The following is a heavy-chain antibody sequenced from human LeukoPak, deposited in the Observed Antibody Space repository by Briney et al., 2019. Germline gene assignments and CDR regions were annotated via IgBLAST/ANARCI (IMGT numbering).Heavy chain of an antibody. CDR1: GGTFSSYT. Sequence: SVTVSCKASGGTFSSYTISWVRQAPGQGLEWMGRIIPILGIANYAQKFQGRVTITADKSTSTAYMELSSLRSEGTAVYYCARAPGYCSGGSCYSGFYGMDVWGQGTTVTVSS. D-gene: IGHD2-15*01. J-gene: IGHJ6*02. CDR3: ARAPGYCSGGSCYSGFYGMDV. CDR2: IIPILGIA. V-gene: IGHV1-69*02.